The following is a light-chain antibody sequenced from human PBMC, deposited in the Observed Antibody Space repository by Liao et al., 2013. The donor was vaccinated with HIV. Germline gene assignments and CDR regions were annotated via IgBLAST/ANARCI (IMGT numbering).Light chain of an antibody. CDR3: QAWDFNTNYV. J-gene: IGLJ1*01. CDR2: HDT. CDR1: KLGHKY. V-gene: IGLV3-1*01. Sequence: SYELTQPPSVSVSPGQTASITCSGDKLGHKYTCWYQQKPGQSPVLVIYHDTKRPSGIPERFSGSNSGNTATLTISGTQAMDEADYYCQAWDFNTNYVFGSWDQGLRP.